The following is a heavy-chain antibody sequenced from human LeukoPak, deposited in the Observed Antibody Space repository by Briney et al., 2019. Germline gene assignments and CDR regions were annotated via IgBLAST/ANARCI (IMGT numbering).Heavy chain of an antibody. Sequence: SETLPLTCTVSGGAISSRSHYWGWIRQPPGKGLEWIGNIYYSGTIHHNPSLKSRVTISVDTSKNQFSLKLSSVTAADTAVYYCARHHCSGSSCYFLYYYHYMDVWGKGTTVTVSS. D-gene: IGHD2-2*01. V-gene: IGHV4-39*01. CDR2: IYYSGTI. CDR1: GGAISSRSHY. J-gene: IGHJ6*03. CDR3: ARHHCSGSSCYFLYYYHYMDV.